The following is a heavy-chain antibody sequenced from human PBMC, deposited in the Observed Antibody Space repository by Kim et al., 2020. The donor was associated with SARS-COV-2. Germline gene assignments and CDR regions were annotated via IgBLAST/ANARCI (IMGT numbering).Heavy chain of an antibody. CDR3: AKEHEPLLYFFCGRYYY. CDR2: IWYDGSNT. J-gene: IGHJ6*01. CDR1: GFTFSSYG. D-gene: IGHD3-9*01. V-gene: IGHV3-33*06. Sequence: GGSLRLSCAASGFTFSSYGMHWVRQAPGKGLEWVAVIWYDGSNTYYADSVKGRFTISRDNSKNTLYLQMNSLRAEDTAFYYCAKEHEPLLYFFCGRYYY.